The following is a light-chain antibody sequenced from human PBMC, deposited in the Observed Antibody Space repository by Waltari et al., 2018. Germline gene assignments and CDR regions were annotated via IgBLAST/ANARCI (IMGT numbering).Light chain of an antibody. J-gene: IGLJ2*01. CDR3: CSYAGSYSFV. CDR2: DVT. V-gene: IGLV2-11*01. CDR1: SSDFGDYNY. Sequence: QSPLTQPRSVSGSPGQSVTISCTGTSSDFGDYNYVSWYQQHPDKAPKLMIYDVTKRPSGVPDRFSGSKSGNTASLTISGLQAEDEADYYCCSYAGSYSFVFGGGTKLTVL.